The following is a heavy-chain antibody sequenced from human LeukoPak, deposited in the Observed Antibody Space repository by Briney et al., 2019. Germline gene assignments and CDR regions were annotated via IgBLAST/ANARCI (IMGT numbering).Heavy chain of an antibody. CDR3: ARQSGGTGTTDMWFEP. J-gene: IGHJ5*02. CDR1: GGSISSYY. D-gene: IGHD1-7*01. Sequence: SETLSLTCTVSGGSISSYYWSWIRQPPGKGLEWIGCIYTRGSTDYNPSLKSRVTISVDTSKNQFSLKLSSVTAADTAVYYCARQSGGTGTTDMWFEPWGRGTLVSVST. CDR2: IYTRGST. V-gene: IGHV4-4*09.